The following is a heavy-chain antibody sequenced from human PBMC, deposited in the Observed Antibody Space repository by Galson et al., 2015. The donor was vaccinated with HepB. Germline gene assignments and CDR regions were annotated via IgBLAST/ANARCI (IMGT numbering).Heavy chain of an antibody. Sequence: SVKVSCKASGGTFSSYAISWVRQAPGQGLEWMGGIIPIFGTANYAQKFQGRVTITADKSTSTAYMELSSLRSEDTAVYYCARDVGEVAQYAFDIWGQGTMVTVSS. V-gene: IGHV1-69*06. CDR1: GGTFSSYA. D-gene: IGHD2-15*01. CDR3: ARDVGEVAQYAFDI. CDR2: IIPIFGTA. J-gene: IGHJ3*02.